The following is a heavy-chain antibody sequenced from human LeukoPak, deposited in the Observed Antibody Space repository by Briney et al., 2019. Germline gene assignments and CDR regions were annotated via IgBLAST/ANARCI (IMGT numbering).Heavy chain of an antibody. J-gene: IGHJ6*02. CDR3: ATHDYGDSFYYYYGMDV. D-gene: IGHD4-17*01. CDR2: ISYDGSNQ. V-gene: IGHV3-30*03. Sequence: GRCLRLSFAASGFTVGSYGMRWGRQAPGKGLELGAVISYDGSNQYYADYVKRRFTISTDNSKSTLYLQMNSLRAEDTAVYYCATHDYGDSFYYYYGMDVWGQGTTVTDSS. CDR1: GFTVGSYG.